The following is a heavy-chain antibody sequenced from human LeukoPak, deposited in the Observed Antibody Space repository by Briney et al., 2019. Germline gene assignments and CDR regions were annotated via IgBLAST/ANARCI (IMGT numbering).Heavy chain of an antibody. J-gene: IGHJ4*02. V-gene: IGHV3-23*01. Sequence: AGTLRLSCAASGFTFSSYAMSWVRQAPGKGLKWVSAISGSGGSTYYADSVKGRFTISRDNSKNTTYLQMNSLRAEDTAVYYCAKRGYGSGLDYWGQGTLVTISS. D-gene: IGHD3-10*01. CDR2: ISGSGGST. CDR1: GFTFSSYA. CDR3: AKRGYGSGLDY.